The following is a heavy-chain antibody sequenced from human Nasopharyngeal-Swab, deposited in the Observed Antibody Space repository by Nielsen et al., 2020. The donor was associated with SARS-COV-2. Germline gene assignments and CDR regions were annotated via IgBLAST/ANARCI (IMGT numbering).Heavy chain of an antibody. D-gene: IGHD6-13*01. J-gene: IGHJ4*02. CDR3: TRLNPFSSWYTVYYFDY. V-gene: IGHV4-39*01. CDR2: IYYSGST. Sequence: RQAPGKGLEWIGSIYYSGSTYYNPSLKSRVTISVDTSKNQFSLKLSSVTAADTAVYCCTRLNPFSSWYTVYYFDYWGQGTLVTVSS.